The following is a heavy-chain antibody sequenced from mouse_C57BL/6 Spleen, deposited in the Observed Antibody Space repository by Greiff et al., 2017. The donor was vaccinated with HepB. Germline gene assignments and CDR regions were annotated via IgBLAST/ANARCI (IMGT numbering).Heavy chain of an antibody. CDR2: ISDGGSYT. J-gene: IGHJ1*03. CDR1: GFTFSSYA. D-gene: IGHD1-1*01. V-gene: IGHV5-4*01. CDR3: ARDWPYDYYGSSHWYFDV. Sequence: EVQRVESGGGLVKPGGSLKLSCAASGFTFSSYAMSWVRQTPEKRLEWVATISDGGSYTYYPDNVKGRFTISRDNAKNNLYLQMSHLKSEDTAMYYCARDWPYDYYGSSHWYFDVWGTGTTVTVSS.